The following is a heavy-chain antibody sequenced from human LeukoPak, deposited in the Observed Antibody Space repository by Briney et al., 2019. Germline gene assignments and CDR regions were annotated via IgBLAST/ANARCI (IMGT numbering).Heavy chain of an antibody. J-gene: IGHJ4*02. V-gene: IGHV1-2*02. CDR2: INPNSGGT. CDR3: ASGAITPDY. CDR1: GYTFTGYY. D-gene: IGHD5-24*01. Sequence: GASVKVSCKASGYTFTGYYMHWVRQAPGQGLEWMGWINPNSGGTNYAQKFQGRVTITTDESTSTAYMELSSLRSEDTAVYYCASGAITPDYWGQGTLVTVSS.